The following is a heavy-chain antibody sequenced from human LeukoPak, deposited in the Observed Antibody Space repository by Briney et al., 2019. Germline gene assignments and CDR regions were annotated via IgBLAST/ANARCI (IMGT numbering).Heavy chain of an antibody. CDR1: GITFRTYA. V-gene: IGHV3-23*01. D-gene: IGHD3-10*01. CDR3: AKWGAQAGIYRAVDC. Sequence: GGSLRLSCAVSGITFRTYAMSWVRQARGKGLGWVSSINGDGSSTYYADSVKGRFTISRDNSKNTLSLQMNSLRVEDTAVYYCAKWGAQAGIYRAVDCWGRGTLVTVSS. CDR2: INGDGSST. J-gene: IGHJ4*02.